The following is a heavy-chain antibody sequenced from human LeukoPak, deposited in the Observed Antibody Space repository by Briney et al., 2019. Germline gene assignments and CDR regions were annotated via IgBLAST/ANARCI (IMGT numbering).Heavy chain of an antibody. CDR1: GFTFSSYA. V-gene: IGHV3-48*03. Sequence: GGSLRLSCAASGFTFSSYAMHWVRQAPGKGLEWVSYISSSAGTIYYTESVKGRFTISRDNAKNSLYLQMTSLRAEDTAVYYCARDLFYDSSGYYDYWGQGTLVTVSS. D-gene: IGHD3-22*01. J-gene: IGHJ4*02. CDR3: ARDLFYDSSGYYDY. CDR2: ISSSAGTI.